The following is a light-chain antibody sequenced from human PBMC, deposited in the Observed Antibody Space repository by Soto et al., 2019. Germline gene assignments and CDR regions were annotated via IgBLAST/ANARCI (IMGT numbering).Light chain of an antibody. J-gene: IGKJ4*01. CDR1: QTISSW. Sequence: DIQMTQSPSTLSGSVGDRVTITCRASQTISSWLAWYQQKPGKAPKIMSYATSTLQSGVPPRFSGGGSGTDFTLTISSLQPEDFETYYCQQSYSTPLTFGGGTKVDIK. CDR2: ATS. V-gene: IGKV1-39*01. CDR3: QQSYSTPLT.